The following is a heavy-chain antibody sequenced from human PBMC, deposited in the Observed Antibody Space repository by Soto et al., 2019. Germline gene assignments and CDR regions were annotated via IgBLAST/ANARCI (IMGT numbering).Heavy chain of an antibody. CDR2: MSYDGSNK. CDR3: AKGLTTVTTRVGMDV. V-gene: IGHV3-30*18. CDR1: GFTFSNYG. Sequence: PGGSLRLSCAASGFTFSNYGIHWVRQAPGKGLEWVAVMSYDGSNKYYADSVKGRFTISRDNSKNTLYLQMNSLRAEDTAVYYCAKGLTTVTTRVGMDVWGQGTPVTVSS. J-gene: IGHJ6*02. D-gene: IGHD4-17*01.